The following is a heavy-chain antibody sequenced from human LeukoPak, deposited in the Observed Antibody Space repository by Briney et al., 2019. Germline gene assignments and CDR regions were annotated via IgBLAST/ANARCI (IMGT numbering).Heavy chain of an antibody. CDR3: TLQSFDY. V-gene: IGHV3-30*01. CDR1: GFTFSPYA. J-gene: IGHJ4*02. Sequence: GGSLRLSCAASGFTFSPYALHWVRQAPGKGLEWVAVISYDGSNKYYADSVKGRFTISRDNSKNTLYLQMNSLRAEDTAVYYCTLQSFDYWGQGTLVTVSS. CDR2: ISYDGSNK.